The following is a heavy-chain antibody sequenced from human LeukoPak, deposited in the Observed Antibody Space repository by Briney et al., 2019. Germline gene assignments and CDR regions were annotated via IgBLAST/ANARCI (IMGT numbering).Heavy chain of an antibody. CDR1: GYTFTGYY. CDR3: ASTSGQLAYYYYYMDV. Sequence: ASVKVSCKASGYTFTGYYMHWVRQAPGQGLEWMGWIIPNSGVTKYAQKFQGRVTMPRDTSISTAYMELSRLRSDDTAVYYCASTSGQLAYYYYYMDVWGKGTTVTVSS. J-gene: IGHJ6*03. V-gene: IGHV1-2*02. CDR2: IIPNSGVT. D-gene: IGHD6-13*01.